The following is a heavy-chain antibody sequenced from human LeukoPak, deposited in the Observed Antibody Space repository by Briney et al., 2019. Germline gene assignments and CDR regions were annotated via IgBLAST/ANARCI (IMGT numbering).Heavy chain of an antibody. V-gene: IGHV1-24*01. CDR3: ATVSNEVGNDILTGYLI. CDR1: GYTLTELS. J-gene: IGHJ4*02. CDR2: FDPEDGET. D-gene: IGHD3-9*01. Sequence: ASVKVSCKVSGYTLTELSMHWVRQAPGKGLEWMGGFDPEDGETIYAQKFQGRVTMTEDTSTDTAYMELSSLRSEDTAVYYCATVSNEVGNDILTGYLIWGQGTPVTVSS.